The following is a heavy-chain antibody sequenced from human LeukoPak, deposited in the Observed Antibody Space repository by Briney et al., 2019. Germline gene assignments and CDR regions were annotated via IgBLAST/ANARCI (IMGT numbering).Heavy chain of an antibody. J-gene: IGHJ5*02. V-gene: IGHV2-5*01. Sequence: SGPTLVNPTQTLTLTCTFSGFSLSTSGVGVGWIRQPPGKALEWLALIYWNDDKRYSPSLKSRLTIIKDTSKNQVVLTMANMDPVDTATYYCARLYCSSTSCYRPYNWFDPWGQGTLVTVSS. CDR2: IYWNDDK. D-gene: IGHD2-2*01. CDR1: GFSLSTSGVG. CDR3: ARLYCSSTSCYRPYNWFDP.